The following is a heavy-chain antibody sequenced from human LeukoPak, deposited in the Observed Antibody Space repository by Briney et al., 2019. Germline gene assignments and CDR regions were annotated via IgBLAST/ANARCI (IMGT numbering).Heavy chain of an antibody. CDR1: GFTFSSYW. CDR3: ARGADTGYSSDS. V-gene: IGHV3-7*01. D-gene: IGHD6-19*01. CDR2: IKQDGSEK. J-gene: IGHJ5*02. Sequence: PGGSLRLSCAATGFTFSSYWMSWVRQAPGKRLEWVANIKQDGSEKYYVDSVKGRFTISRDNAKNTLYLQMNSLRAEDTAVYYCARGADTGYSSDSWGQGTLVTVSS.